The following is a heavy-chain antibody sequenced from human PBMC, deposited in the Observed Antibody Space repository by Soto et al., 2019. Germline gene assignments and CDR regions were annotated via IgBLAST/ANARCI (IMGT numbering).Heavy chain of an antibody. CDR2: ISSSSSTI. CDR3: ARVSSPYYYDSSGYRVYYFDY. D-gene: IGHD3-22*01. V-gene: IGHV3-48*02. CDR1: GFTFSSYS. J-gene: IGHJ4*02. Sequence: GGSLRLSCAASGFTFSSYSMNRVRQAPGKGLEWVSYISSSSSTIYYADSVKGRFTISRDNAKNSLYLQMNSLRDEDTAVYYCARVSSPYYYDSSGYRVYYFDYWGQGTLVTVSS.